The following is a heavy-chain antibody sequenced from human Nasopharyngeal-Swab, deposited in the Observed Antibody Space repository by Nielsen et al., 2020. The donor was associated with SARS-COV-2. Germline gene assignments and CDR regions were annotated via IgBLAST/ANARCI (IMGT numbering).Heavy chain of an antibody. J-gene: IGHJ5*02. CDR3: ARTLTYLHQTYSGYDNDNWFDP. CDR2: IYYSGST. Sequence: WIRQPPGKGLEWIGSIYYSGSTYYNPPLKSRVTISVDTSKNQFSLKLSSVTAADTAVYYCARTLTYLHQTYSGYDNDNWFDPWGQGTLVTVSS. V-gene: IGHV4-39*01. D-gene: IGHD5-12*01.